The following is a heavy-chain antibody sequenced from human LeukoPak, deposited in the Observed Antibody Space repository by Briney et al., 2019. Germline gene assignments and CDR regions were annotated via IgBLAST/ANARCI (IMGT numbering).Heavy chain of an antibody. CDR1: GYTFTSYG. CDR3: ARDEGYDSSGFPSDY. Sequence: ASVKVSCKASGYTFTSYGISWVRQAPGQGLEWMGWISAYNGNTNYAQKLQGRVTMTTDTSTSTAYMELRSLRSDDTPVYYCARDEGYDSSGFPSDYWGQGTLVTVSS. J-gene: IGHJ4*02. V-gene: IGHV1-18*01. D-gene: IGHD3-22*01. CDR2: ISAYNGNT.